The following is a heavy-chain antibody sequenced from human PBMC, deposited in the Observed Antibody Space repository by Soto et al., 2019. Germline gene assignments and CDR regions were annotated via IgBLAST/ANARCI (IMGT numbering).Heavy chain of an antibody. CDR3: ARTKDIVVVPAALVDD. CDR2: ISAYNGNT. D-gene: IGHD2-2*01. CDR1: GYTFTSYG. J-gene: IGHJ4*02. V-gene: IGHV1-18*01. Sequence: ASVKVSCKASGYTFTSYGISWVRQAPGQGLEWMGWISAYNGNTNYAQKLQGRVTMTTDTSTSTAYMELRSLRSDDTAVYYCARTKDIVVVPAALVDDWGQGSLVTVSS.